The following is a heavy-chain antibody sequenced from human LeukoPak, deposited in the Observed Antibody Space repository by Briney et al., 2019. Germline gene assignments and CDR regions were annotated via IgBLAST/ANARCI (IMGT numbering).Heavy chain of an antibody. Sequence: ASVTVSCRPSGYTFTSYDINWVRQATGQGLEWMGRMNPNSGNTGYAQKFQGRVTMTRNTSISTAYMELSSLRSEDTAVYYCARMSYDSSGYYSDWFDPWGQGTLVTVSS. J-gene: IGHJ5*02. CDR3: ARMSYDSSGYYSDWFDP. CDR2: MNPNSGNT. V-gene: IGHV1-8*01. D-gene: IGHD3-22*01. CDR1: GYTFTSYD.